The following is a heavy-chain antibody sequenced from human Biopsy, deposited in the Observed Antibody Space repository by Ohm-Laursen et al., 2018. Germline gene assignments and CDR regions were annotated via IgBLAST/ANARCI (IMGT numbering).Heavy chain of an antibody. D-gene: IGHD1-26*01. CDR1: GATVTSYA. V-gene: IGHV1-69*04. J-gene: IGHJ3*01. CDR3: ATDARWDLSLDAFHV. Sequence: GASVKVSCKASGATVTSYAISWVRQAPGQGLEWMGRIDPFTGVTNYAHNFQGRVTITADRSTPTAYVEVSSLRSDDTAVFYCATDARWDLSLDAFHVWGQGTKVTVS. CDR2: IDPFTGVT.